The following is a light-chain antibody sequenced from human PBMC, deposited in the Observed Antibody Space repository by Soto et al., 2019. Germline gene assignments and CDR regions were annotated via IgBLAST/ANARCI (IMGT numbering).Light chain of an antibody. V-gene: IGKV3-15*01. CDR2: RAS. CDR3: QQYNTGPYT. CDR1: QSVSSN. J-gene: IGKJ2*01. Sequence: EIVMTQSPATLSVSPGETVNLSCRASQSVSSNFSWYRQKPGQAPTLVIYRASTRATGIPARFSGSGSGTYFPLTISGLQAEYFAVYCCQQYNTGPYTFGQGTKLEIK.